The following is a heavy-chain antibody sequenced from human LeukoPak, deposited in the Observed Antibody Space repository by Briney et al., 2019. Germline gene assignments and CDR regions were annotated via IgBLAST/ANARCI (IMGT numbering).Heavy chain of an antibody. Sequence: SETLALTRTVSCDSISSSSYYWGWIRQPPGKGLEWNGNVYYSGSTYYNPSLRSRVTIYVETSKNHFSLKLSAVSAADMAVYYCARQRGGGYWYFDLWGRGTLVTVSS. CDR3: ARQRGGGYWYFDL. V-gene: IGHV4-39*01. CDR1: CDSISSSSYY. CDR2: VYYSGST. J-gene: IGHJ2*01.